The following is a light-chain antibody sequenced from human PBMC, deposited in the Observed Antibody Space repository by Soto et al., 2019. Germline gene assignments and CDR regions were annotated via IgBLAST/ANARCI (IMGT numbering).Light chain of an antibody. CDR2: GAS. J-gene: IGKJ2*01. V-gene: IGKV3-20*01. Sequence: ELVLTQSHGTLSLSPGERATLSCRASHSVSSNYLAWYQQKPGQAPRLLIYGASSRATGIPDRFSGSGSGTDFTLTICILEPEYFAVYYCQQYAYSPRTFGRGTKLEIK. CDR1: HSVSSNY. CDR3: QQYAYSPRT.